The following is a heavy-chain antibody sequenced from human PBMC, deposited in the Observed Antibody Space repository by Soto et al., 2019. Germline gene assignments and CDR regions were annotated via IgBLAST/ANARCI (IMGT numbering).Heavy chain of an antibody. CDR1: GGSISSSNW. J-gene: IGHJ4*02. D-gene: IGHD3-9*01. CDR3: ASRKGLTGYYTLDY. CDR2: IYHSGST. V-gene: IGHV4-4*02. Sequence: SETLSLTCAVSGGSISSSNWWSWVRQPPGKGLEWIGEIYHSGSTNYNPSLKSRVTISVDKSKNQSSLKLSSVTAADTAVYYCASRKGLTGYYTLDYWGQGTLVTVSS.